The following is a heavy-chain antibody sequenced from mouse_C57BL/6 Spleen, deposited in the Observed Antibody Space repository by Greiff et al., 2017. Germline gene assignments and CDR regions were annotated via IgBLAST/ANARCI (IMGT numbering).Heavy chain of an antibody. Sequence: EVQLQQSGTVLVKPGASVKMSCKTSGYTFTSYWMHWVKQRPGQGLEWIGAIYPGNSDTSYNQKFKGKAKLTAVTSASTAYMELSSLTNEDSAVYYCTRSYSKFVWFAYWGQGTLVTVSA. J-gene: IGHJ3*01. CDR3: TRSYSKFVWFAY. CDR2: IYPGNSDT. D-gene: IGHD2-5*01. V-gene: IGHV1-5*01. CDR1: GYTFTSYW.